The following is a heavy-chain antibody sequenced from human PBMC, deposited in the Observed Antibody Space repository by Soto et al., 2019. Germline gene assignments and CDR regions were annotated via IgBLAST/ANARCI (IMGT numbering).Heavy chain of an antibody. D-gene: IGHD5-12*01. CDR1: GYTFTSYG. Sequence: QVQLVQSGAEVKKPGASVKVSCKASGYTFTSYGISWVRQAPGQGLERMGWISAYNGNTNYAQKLQGRVTMTTDTPTSTAYMELRSLRSDDTAVYYCARDEGYSGYDGGTDAFDIWGQGTMVTVSS. J-gene: IGHJ3*02. V-gene: IGHV1-18*01. CDR3: ARDEGYSGYDGGTDAFDI. CDR2: ISAYNGNT.